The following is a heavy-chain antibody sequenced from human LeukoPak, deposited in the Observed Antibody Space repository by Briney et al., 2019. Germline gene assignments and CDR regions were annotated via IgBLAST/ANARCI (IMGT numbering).Heavy chain of an antibody. V-gene: IGHV4-4*09. J-gene: IGHJ5*02. CDR3: ARRGYYGYCSSTSCYSWYDP. CDR2: IYTSGST. CDR1: GGSISSYY. Sequence: PSETLSLTCTVSGGSISSYYWSWIRQPPGKGLEWIGYIYTSGSTNYNPSLKSRVTISVDTSKNQFSLKLSSVTAADTAVYYCARRGYYGYCSSTSCYSWYDPWGQGTLVTVSS. D-gene: IGHD2-2*02.